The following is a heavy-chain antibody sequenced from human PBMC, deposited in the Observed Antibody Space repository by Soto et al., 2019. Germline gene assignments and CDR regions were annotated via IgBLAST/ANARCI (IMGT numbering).Heavy chain of an antibody. J-gene: IGHJ6*02. CDR2: ISYDGRSK. Sequence: QVQLVESGGGVVQPGRSLRLSCAASGFTFSSYGMHWVRQAPGKGLEWVAVISYDGRSKYYADAVKGRFTISRDNSKNTLYLQMSSLRAEDTAVYYCVKDGSSGWPYFYDMDVWGQGTTVTVSS. CDR3: VKDGSSGWPYFYDMDV. D-gene: IGHD6-19*01. CDR1: GFTFSSYG. V-gene: IGHV3-30*18.